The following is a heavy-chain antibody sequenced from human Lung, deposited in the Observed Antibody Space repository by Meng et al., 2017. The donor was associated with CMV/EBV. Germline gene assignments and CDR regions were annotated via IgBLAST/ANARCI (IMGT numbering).Heavy chain of an antibody. CDR2: INPNSGGT. CDR1: GYTFTGYY. J-gene: IGHJ4*02. V-gene: IGHV1-2*02. D-gene: IGHD2-2*02. Sequence: ASVKVSXKASGYTFTGYYMHWVRQAPGQGLEWMGWINPNSGGTNYAQKFQGRVTMTRDTSISTAYMELSRLRSDDTAVYYCARGYCSSTSCYTWMAYWGQGTLVTVSS. CDR3: ARGYCSSTSCYTWMAY.